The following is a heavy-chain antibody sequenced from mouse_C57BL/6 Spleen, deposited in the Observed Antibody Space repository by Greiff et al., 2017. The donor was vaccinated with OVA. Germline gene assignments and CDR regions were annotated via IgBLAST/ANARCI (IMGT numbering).Heavy chain of an antibody. CDR3: ASHYYGSSPFAY. CDR1: GYTFTDYN. J-gene: IGHJ3*01. V-gene: IGHV1-18*01. Sequence: EVQLQQSGPELVKPGASVKIPCKASGYTFTDYNMDWVKQSHGKSLEWIGDINPNNGGTIYNQKFKGKATLTVDKSSSTAYMELRSLTSEDTAVYYCASHYYGSSPFAYWGQGTLVTVSA. CDR2: INPNNGGT. D-gene: IGHD1-1*01.